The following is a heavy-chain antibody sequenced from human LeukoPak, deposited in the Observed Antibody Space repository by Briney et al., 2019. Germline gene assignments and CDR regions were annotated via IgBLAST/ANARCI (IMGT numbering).Heavy chain of an antibody. CDR1: GFTFSSYA. CDR2: ISYDGSDK. J-gene: IGHJ4*02. CDR3: ARDSGSWYVAY. V-gene: IGHV3-30*04. D-gene: IGHD6-13*01. Sequence: QTGGSLRLSCAASGFTFSSYAMYWVRQAPGKGLEWVAVISYDGSDKFYADSVKGRFTISRDSSKNTLYLQMNSLRAEDTAVYYCARDSGSWYVAYWGQGTLVTVSS.